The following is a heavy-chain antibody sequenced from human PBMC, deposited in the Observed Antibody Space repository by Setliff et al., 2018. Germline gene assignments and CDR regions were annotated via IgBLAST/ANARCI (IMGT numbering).Heavy chain of an antibody. CDR2: INPSGGST. Sequence: ASVKVSCKASGYTFTSYYIHWVRQAPGQGPEWMGIINPSGGSTSYAQKFQGRVTMTRDTSTSTVYMELSSLRSEDTAVYYCARDTGREYYYDSSGYQDYWGQGTLVTVSS. V-gene: IGHV1-46*01. D-gene: IGHD3-22*01. CDR3: ARDTGREYYYDSSGYQDY. CDR1: GYTFTSYY. J-gene: IGHJ4*02.